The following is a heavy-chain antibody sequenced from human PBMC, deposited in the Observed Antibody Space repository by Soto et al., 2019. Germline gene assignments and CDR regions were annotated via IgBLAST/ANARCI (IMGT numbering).Heavy chain of an antibody. V-gene: IGHV3-30-3*01. J-gene: IGHJ5*02. CDR3: ASDHTILGVVIHRNWFDP. CDR2: ISYDGSNK. CDR1: GFTFSSYA. Sequence: QVQLVESGGGVVQPGRSLRLSCAASGFTFSSYAMHWVRQAPGKGLEWVAVISYDGSNKYYADSVKGRFTISRDNSKNTLYLQMNSLRAEDTAVYYCASDHTILGVVIHRNWFDPWGQGTLVTVSS. D-gene: IGHD3-3*01.